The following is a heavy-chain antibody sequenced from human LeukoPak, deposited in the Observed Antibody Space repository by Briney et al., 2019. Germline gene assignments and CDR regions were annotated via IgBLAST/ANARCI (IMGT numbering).Heavy chain of an antibody. V-gene: IGHV3-30*02. CDR2: IRYDGSNK. Sequence: PGGSLRLSCAASRFTFNDYGMHWVRQAPGKGLEWVAFIRYDGSNKYYADSVKGRFTISRDNSKNTLYLQMNSLRAEDTAVYYCAKDQTRYCSSISCSGGFDSWGQGTPVTVS. D-gene: IGHD2-2*01. CDR1: RFTFNDYG. J-gene: IGHJ4*02. CDR3: AKDQTRYCSSISCSGGFDS.